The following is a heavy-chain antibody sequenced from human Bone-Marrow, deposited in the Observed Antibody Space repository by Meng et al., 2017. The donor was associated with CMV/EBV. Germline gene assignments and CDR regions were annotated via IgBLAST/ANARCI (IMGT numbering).Heavy chain of an antibody. V-gene: IGHV4-59*01. J-gene: IGHJ6*02. CDR1: GGSISSYY. CDR2: IYYSGST. D-gene: IGHD6-6*01. CDR3: ARDSSSSSYYYYGMDV. Sequence: SETLSLTCTVSGGSISSYYWSWIRQPPGKGLEWIGYIYYSGSTNYNPSLKSRVTISVDTSKNQFSLKLSSVTAADTAVYYCARDSSSSSYYYYGMDVWGQGTTVTVSS.